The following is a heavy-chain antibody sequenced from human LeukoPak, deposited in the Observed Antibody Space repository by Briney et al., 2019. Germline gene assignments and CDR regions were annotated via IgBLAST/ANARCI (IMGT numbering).Heavy chain of an antibody. V-gene: IGHV5-51*01. CDR1: GYSFTSYW. J-gene: IGHJ6*02. CDR3: ARSGFWSGYYGYYGMDV. Sequence: GESLQISCKGSGYSFTSYWIGWVRQMPGKGLEWMGIIYPGDSDTRYSPSFQGQVTISADKSISTAYLQWSSLKASDTAMYYCARSGFWSGYYGYYGMDVWGQGTTVTVSS. D-gene: IGHD3-3*01. CDR2: IYPGDSDT.